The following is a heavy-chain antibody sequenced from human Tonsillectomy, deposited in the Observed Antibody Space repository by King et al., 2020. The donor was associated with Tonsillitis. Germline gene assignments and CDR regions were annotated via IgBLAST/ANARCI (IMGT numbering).Heavy chain of an antibody. Sequence: VQLVESGGGLVQPGGSLRLSCAASGFTFSSYSMNWVRQAPGKGLEWISYISSTSSTIYSADSVTGRFTISRDNAKNSLFLQMNSLRDEDTAVYYCARRGYCSIGTCYPSDYWGQGTLVTVSS. V-gene: IGHV3-48*02. D-gene: IGHD2-15*01. J-gene: IGHJ4*02. CDR2: ISSTSSTI. CDR1: GFTFSSYS. CDR3: ARRGYCSIGTCYPSDY.